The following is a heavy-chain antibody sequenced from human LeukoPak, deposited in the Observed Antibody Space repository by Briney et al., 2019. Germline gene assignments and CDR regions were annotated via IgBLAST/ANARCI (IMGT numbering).Heavy chain of an antibody. J-gene: IGHJ4*02. CDR1: GYTFSSYA. D-gene: IGHD3-10*01. CDR2: LNPGNGYT. CDR3: ARDYRFGGPFY. V-gene: IGHV1-3*01. Sequence: ASVKVSCKASGYTFSSYALHWVRQAPGQSLEWMGWLNPGNGYTKYSQTFQGRVTFTRDTSASTAYMELSSLRSEDTAIYYCARDYRFGGPFYWGQGTLVTVSS.